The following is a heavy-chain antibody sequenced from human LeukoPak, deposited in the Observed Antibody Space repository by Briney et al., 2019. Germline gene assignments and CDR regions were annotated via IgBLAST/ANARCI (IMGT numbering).Heavy chain of an antibody. D-gene: IGHD2-2*01. CDR2: ISWNSGSI. CDR1: GFTFDDYA. J-gene: IGHJ3*02. V-gene: IGHV3-9*03. CDR3: AKDILRWGYCSSTSCQGAFDI. Sequence: GRSLRLSCAASGFTFDDYAKHWVRQAPGKGLEWVSGISWNSGSIGYADSVKGRFTISRDNAKNSLYLQMNSLRAEDMALYYCAKDILRWGYCSSTSCQGAFDIWGQGTMVTVSS.